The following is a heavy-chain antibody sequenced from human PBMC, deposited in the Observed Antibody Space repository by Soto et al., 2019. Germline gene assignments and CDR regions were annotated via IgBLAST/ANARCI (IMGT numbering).Heavy chain of an antibody. CDR3: AKVTKQQLVRFLSAWFDP. Sequence: PGGSLRLSCAASGFTFSSYAMSWVRQAPGKGLEWVSAISGSGGSTYYADSVKGRFTISRDNSKNTLYLQMNSLRAEDTAVYYCAKVTKQQLVRFLSAWFDPSGQGILVTVSS. V-gene: IGHV3-23*01. CDR1: GFTFSSYA. D-gene: IGHD6-13*01. J-gene: IGHJ5*02. CDR2: ISGSGGST.